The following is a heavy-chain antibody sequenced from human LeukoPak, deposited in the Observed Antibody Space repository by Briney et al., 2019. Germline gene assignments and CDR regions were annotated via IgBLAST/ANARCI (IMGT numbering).Heavy chain of an antibody. CDR1: GFTFSSYS. J-gene: IGHJ4*02. V-gene: IGHV3-21*01. Sequence: GGSLRLSCAASGFTFSSYSMNWVRQAPGKGLEWVSSISSSSSYTYYADSVKGRFTISRDNAKNSLYLQMNSLRAEDTAVYYCARFHPDSSGYYGSLWGQGTLVTVSS. CDR2: ISSSSSYT. D-gene: IGHD3-22*01. CDR3: ARFHPDSSGYYGSL.